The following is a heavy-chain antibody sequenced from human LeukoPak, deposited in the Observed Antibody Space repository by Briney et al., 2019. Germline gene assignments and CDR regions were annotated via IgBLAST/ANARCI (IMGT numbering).Heavy chain of an antibody. D-gene: IGHD3-10*01. CDR3: ARGGPGSYDQFDH. J-gene: IGHJ4*02. CDR2: IDPDSGGT. Sequence: GASVTVSCKASGYTFADYYLHWLRQAPGQGLEWMGSIDPDSGGTNYAQRFQGRVTMTRDTSISTANMELSSLGPDDTAVYYCARGGPGSYDQFDHWGQGTLVTVSS. V-gene: IGHV1-2*02. CDR1: GYTFADYY.